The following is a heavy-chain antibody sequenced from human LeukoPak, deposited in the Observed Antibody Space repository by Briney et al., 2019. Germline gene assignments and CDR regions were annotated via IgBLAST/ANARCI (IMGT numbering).Heavy chain of an antibody. V-gene: IGHV1-24*01. Sequence: ASVKVSCKVSGYTLTELSMHWVRQAPGKGLEWMGGFDPEDGETIYAQKFQGRVTMTEDTSTDTAYMELSSLRSEDTAVYYCAAANGAEFSSSWYTYNWFDPWGQGTLVTVSS. D-gene: IGHD6-13*01. J-gene: IGHJ5*02. CDR2: FDPEDGET. CDR3: AAANGAEFSSSWYTYNWFDP. CDR1: GYTLTELS.